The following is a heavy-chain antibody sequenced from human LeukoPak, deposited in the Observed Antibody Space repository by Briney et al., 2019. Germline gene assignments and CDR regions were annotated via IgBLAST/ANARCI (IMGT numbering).Heavy chain of an antibody. J-gene: IGHJ4*02. D-gene: IGHD6-6*01. CDR1: GFTFRTYW. CDR3: ARLIGDRTIYDY. V-gene: IGHV3-7*01. CDR2: INQGGSET. Sequence: QPGGSLRLSCAASGFTFRTYWMSWVRQAPGKGLEWVASINQGGSETYYVESVKGRLTISRDNAMNSFFLQMNSLRAEDTAVYYCARLIGDRTIYDYWGQGTLVTVSS.